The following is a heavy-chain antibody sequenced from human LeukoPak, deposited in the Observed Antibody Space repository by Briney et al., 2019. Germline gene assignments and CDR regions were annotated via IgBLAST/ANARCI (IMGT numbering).Heavy chain of an antibody. J-gene: IGHJ4*02. CDR2: IKQDGSEK. D-gene: IGHD2-2*02. Sequence: GGSLRLSCVASGFTFSSYWMSWVRQAPGKGLEWAANIKQDGSEKYYVDSVKGRFTISRDNAKNSLYLQMNSLRAEDTAVYYCATDGGYCSSTSCYRGDYFDFWGQGTLVTVSS. V-gene: IGHV3-7*01. CDR1: GFTFSSYW. CDR3: ATDGGYCSSTSCYRGDYFDF.